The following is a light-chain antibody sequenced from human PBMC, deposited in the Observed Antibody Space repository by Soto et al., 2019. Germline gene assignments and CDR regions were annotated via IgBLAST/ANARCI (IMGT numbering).Light chain of an antibody. Sequence: DIQLIQSPSFLSASVGDGVTITCRASPGTSSYLAWYQQKPGKASMLLIYAASTVQSGVPSRFSGSVSGTEFTLTISSLQPEDFATYYCQQLNSYPLTFGGGPKVEIK. CDR3: QQLNSYPLT. CDR2: AAS. V-gene: IGKV1-9*01. CDR1: PGTSSY. J-gene: IGKJ4*01.